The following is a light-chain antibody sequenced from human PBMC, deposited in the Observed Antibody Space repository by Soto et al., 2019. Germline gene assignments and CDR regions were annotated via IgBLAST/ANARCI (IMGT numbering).Light chain of an antibody. Sequence: IQMAQSPSTLSASVGDRVTITCRASQGIGTDLGWYRQKPGRAPERLIYDASTVQSGVPSRFSGSGSGTDFTLAISSLQPEDSATYYCLQDINYPWTFGQGTKVDIK. CDR1: QGIGTD. J-gene: IGKJ1*01. CDR2: DAS. CDR3: LQDINYPWT. V-gene: IGKV1-6*01.